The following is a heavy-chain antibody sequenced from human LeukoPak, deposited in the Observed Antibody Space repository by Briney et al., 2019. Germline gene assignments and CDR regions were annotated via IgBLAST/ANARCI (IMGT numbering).Heavy chain of an antibody. V-gene: IGHV1-69*06. D-gene: IGHD3-22*01. CDR1: GYTFTGYY. Sequence: SVKVSCKASGYTFTGYYMHWVRQAPGQGLEWMGGIIPIFGTANYAQKFQGRVTITADKSTSTAYMELSSLRSEDTAVYYCASTTYYYDSSGYYYGDYWGQGTLVTVSS. J-gene: IGHJ4*02. CDR2: IIPIFGTA. CDR3: ASTTYYYDSSGYYYGDY.